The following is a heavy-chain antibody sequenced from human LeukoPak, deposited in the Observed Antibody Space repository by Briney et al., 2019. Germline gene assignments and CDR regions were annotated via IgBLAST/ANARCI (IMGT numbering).Heavy chain of an antibody. CDR2: SSGSDGST. CDR1: GFTFSRYA. CDR3: ARQVSCDTTTCYAGMPPDY. Sequence: GGSLRLSCAASGFTFSRYAMSWVRQTPEKGLEGVSVSSGSDGSTYYADSVRGRFTTSRDDSGNTLFLQMSSLRAEDTAVYYCARQVSCDTTTCYAGMPPDYWGQGTLVTVSS. J-gene: IGHJ4*02. V-gene: IGHV3-23*01. D-gene: IGHD2-2*01.